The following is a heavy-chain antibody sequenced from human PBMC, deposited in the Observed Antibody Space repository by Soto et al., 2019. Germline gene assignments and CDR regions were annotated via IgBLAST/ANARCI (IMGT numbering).Heavy chain of an antibody. V-gene: IGHV3-21*01. CDR2: ISSSSSYI. Sequence: GGSLRLSCAASGFTFSSYSMNWVRQAPGKGLEWVSSISSSSSYIYYADSVKGRFTISRDNAKNSLYLQMNSLRAEDTAVYYCARPLAAALPWFDPWGRGTLVTVSS. CDR1: GFTFSSYS. CDR3: ARPLAAALPWFDP. J-gene: IGHJ5*02. D-gene: IGHD6-13*01.